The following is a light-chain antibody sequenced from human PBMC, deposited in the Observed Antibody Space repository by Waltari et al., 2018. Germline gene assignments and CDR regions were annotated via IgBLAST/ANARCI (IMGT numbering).Light chain of an antibody. CDR3: SSYTSSSIPYV. J-gene: IGLJ1*01. V-gene: IGLV2-14*01. CDR2: DVS. CDR1: SSDVGGYNY. Sequence: QSALTQPASVSGSPGQSITISCTGTSSDVGGYNYVSWYQQHPGKAPKLMIYDVSNRPSGVSKRFSGSKSGNTASLTISGLQAEDEADYYCSSYTSSSIPYVFGTGTKVTVL.